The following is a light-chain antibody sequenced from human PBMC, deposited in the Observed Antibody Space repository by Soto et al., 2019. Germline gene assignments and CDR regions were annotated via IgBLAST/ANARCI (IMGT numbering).Light chain of an antibody. Sequence: QSVLTQPASVSGSPGQSITISCTGTSSDVGGYNIVSWYQQHPGKAPKLMIYAVSERPSGISNRFSGSKSGDTASLTISGLQAEDEADYYCCSYAGSNNPWVFGGGTKLTVL. CDR1: SSDVGGYNI. CDR2: AVS. J-gene: IGLJ3*02. CDR3: CSYAGSNNPWV. V-gene: IGLV2-23*02.